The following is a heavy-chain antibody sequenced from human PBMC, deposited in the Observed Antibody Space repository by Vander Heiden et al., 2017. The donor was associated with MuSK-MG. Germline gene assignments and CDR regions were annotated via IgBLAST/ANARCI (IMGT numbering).Heavy chain of an antibody. CDR3: ARGRGGYWSSTSCYPGGLVWCDP. D-gene: IGHD2-2*01. V-gene: IGHV4-34*01. CDR1: GGSFSGYY. Sequence: QVQLQQWGAGLLKPSETLSLTCAVYGGSFSGYYWSWIRQPPGKGLEWIGEINHSGSTNHNPSLKSRVTISVDTSKNQFSLKLSSVTAADTAVYYCARGRGGYWSSTSCYPGGLVWCDPWGQGTRGTVA. J-gene: IGHJ5*02. CDR2: INHSGST.